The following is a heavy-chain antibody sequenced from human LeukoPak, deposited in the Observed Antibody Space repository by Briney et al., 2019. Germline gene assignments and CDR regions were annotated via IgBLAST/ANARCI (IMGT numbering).Heavy chain of an antibody. V-gene: IGHV1-69*04. CDR2: IIPILGIA. D-gene: IGHD3-22*01. J-gene: IGHJ4*02. CDR1: GGTLSSYA. Sequence: GASVKVSRKASGGTLSSYAISWVRQAPGQGLEWVGRIIPILGIANSAQKFQGRVTITADKSTSTAYMELSSLRTEDTAVYYCARDLFNYYDSSGYLYYFDYWGQGTLVTVSS. CDR3: ARDLFNYYDSSGYLYYFDY.